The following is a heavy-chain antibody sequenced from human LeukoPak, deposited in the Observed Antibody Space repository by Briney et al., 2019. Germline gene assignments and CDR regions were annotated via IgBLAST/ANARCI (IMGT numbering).Heavy chain of an antibody. V-gene: IGHV1-46*01. CDR1: GYTFTSYY. CDR3: ATKFSQNYDFWSGYPGNYYYYYYMDV. D-gene: IGHD3-3*01. CDR2: INPSGGST. J-gene: IGHJ6*03. Sequence: ASVKVSCKASGYTFTSYYMHWVRQAPGQGREWMGIINPSGGSTSYAQKFQGRVTMTRDTSTSTVYMELSSLRSEDTAVYYCATKFSQNYDFWSGYPGNYYYYYYMDVWGKGTTVTVSS.